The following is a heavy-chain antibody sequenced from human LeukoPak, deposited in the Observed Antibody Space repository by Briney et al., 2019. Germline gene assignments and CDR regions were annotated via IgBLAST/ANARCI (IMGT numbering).Heavy chain of an antibody. CDR1: GFSFSSYG. D-gene: IGHD5/OR15-5a*01. J-gene: IGHJ1*01. Sequence: GGSLRLPCVASGFSFSSYGMHWVRQAPGKGLEWVSGISNTGGGMTYADSVKGRFTISRDNAKNSIYLQMNSLRSEDTAVYHCAVSPRTPVSAWGQGTLVTVSS. CDR2: ISNTGGGM. V-gene: IGHV3-48*04. CDR3: AVSPRTPVSA.